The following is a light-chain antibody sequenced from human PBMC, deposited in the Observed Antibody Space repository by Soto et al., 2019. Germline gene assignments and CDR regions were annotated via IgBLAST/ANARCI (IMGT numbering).Light chain of an antibody. Sequence: QSVLTQPPSVSGAPGQRVTISCTGSSSNIGAGYVVHWYQQLPGTAPKLLICGNSNRPSGVPDQFSGSKSGTSASLAITGLQSEDEADYYCCSYAGSYTFVVFGGGTKLTVL. CDR3: CSYAGSYTFVV. CDR1: SSNIGAGYV. V-gene: IGLV1-40*01. J-gene: IGLJ2*01. CDR2: GNS.